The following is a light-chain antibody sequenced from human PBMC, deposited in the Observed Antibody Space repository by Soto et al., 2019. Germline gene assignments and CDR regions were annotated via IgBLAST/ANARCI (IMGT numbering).Light chain of an antibody. CDR2: ANT. J-gene: IGLJ1*01. CDR1: SSDIGAGND. CDR3: QSYGTSVTGLYI. Sequence: QSVLTQPPSVSGGPGQWVSISCTGSSSDIGAGNDVNWYQQVPGTAPRLLIYANTKRPSGVPDRFSGSKSGTSASLAITGLQVEDDDDYYCQSYGTSVTGLYIFGNGTKVTVX. V-gene: IGLV1-40*01.